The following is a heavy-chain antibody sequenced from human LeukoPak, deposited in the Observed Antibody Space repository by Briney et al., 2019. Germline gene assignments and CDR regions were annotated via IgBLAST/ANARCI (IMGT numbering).Heavy chain of an antibody. V-gene: IGHV4-38-2*01. Sequence: SETLSLTCAVSGYSISSGYYWGWIRQPPGKGLEWIGSIYHSGSTYYNPSLKSRVTISVDTSKNQFSLKLSSVTAADMAVYYCARLEDCSSTSCYNPGAFDIWGQGTMVTVSS. CDR2: IYHSGST. CDR3: ARLEDCSSTSCYNPGAFDI. CDR1: GYSISSGYY. J-gene: IGHJ3*02. D-gene: IGHD2-2*02.